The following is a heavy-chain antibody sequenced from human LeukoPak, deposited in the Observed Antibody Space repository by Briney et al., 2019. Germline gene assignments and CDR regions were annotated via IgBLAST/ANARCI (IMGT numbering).Heavy chain of an antibody. CDR1: GGSFSGYY. J-gene: IGHJ4*02. V-gene: IGHV4-34*01. CDR2: INHSGST. D-gene: IGHD1-26*01. Sequence: SETLSLTCAVYGGSFSGYYWSWIRQPPGKGLEWIGEINHSGSTNYNPSLKSRVTISVDTSKNQFSLKPSSVTAADTAVYYCARMPWAGYFDYWGQGTLVTVSS. CDR3: ARMPWAGYFDY.